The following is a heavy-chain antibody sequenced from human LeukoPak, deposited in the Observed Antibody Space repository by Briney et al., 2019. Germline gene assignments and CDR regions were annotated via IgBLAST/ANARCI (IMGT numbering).Heavy chain of an antibody. J-gene: IGHJ6*03. CDR1: GFTFSSYS. D-gene: IGHD3-10*01. V-gene: IGHV3-21*01. Sequence: GGSLRLSCAASGFTFSSYSMNRVRQAPGKGLEWVSSISSSSSYIYYADSVKGRFTISRDNAKNSLYLQMNSLRAEDTAVYYCARQPSGYYYYMDVWGKGTTVTVSS. CDR3: ARQPSGYYYYMDV. CDR2: ISSSSSYI.